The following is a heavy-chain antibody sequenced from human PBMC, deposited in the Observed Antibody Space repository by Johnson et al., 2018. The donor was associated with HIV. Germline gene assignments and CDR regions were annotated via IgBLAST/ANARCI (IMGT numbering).Heavy chain of an antibody. CDR3: ARVGGVYCSSTSCYKGDACDI. CDR2: FYSGDST. V-gene: IGHV3-66*01. J-gene: IGHJ3*02. D-gene: IGHD2-2*02. Sequence: VQLVESGGGLVQPGGSLRLSCAASGFTVSSNYMSWVRQAPGKGLEWVSTFYSGDSTYYADSVKGRFTISRDNSKNTLYLQMNSLRAEDTAVYYCARVGGVYCSSTSCYKGDACDIWGQGTMVTVSS. CDR1: GFTVSSNY.